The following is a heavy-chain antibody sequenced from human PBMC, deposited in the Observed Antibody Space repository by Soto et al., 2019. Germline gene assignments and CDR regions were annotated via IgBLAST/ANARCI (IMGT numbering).Heavy chain of an antibody. CDR3: ARDLLYDSTSWYYGMDV. D-gene: IGHD3-22*01. CDR2: ISSSSSYI. V-gene: IGHV3-21*01. CDR1: GFTFSSYS. J-gene: IGHJ6*02. Sequence: SLRLSCAASGFTFSSYSMNWVRQAPGKGLEWVSSISSSSSYIYYADSVKGRFTISRDNAKNSLYLQMNSLRAEDTAVYYCARDLLYDSTSWYYGMDVWGQGTTVTVSS.